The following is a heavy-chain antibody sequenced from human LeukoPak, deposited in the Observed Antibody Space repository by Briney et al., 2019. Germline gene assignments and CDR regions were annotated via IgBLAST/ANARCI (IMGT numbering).Heavy chain of an antibody. J-gene: IGHJ3*02. D-gene: IGHD1-26*01. Sequence: GRSLRLSCAASGFTFSSYGMHWVRQAPGKGLEWVAVISYDGSNKYYADSVKGRFTISRDNSKNTLYLQMNSLRAEDTAVYYCAKVGPGATKNAFDIWGQGTMVTVSS. V-gene: IGHV3-30*18. CDR2: ISYDGSNK. CDR3: AKVGPGATKNAFDI. CDR1: GFTFSSYG.